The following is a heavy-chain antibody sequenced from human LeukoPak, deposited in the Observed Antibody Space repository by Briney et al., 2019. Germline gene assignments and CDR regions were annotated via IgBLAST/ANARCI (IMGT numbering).Heavy chain of an antibody. CDR3: ASDTHCAYDRPNYYYCGMDV. CDR2: INHSGST. D-gene: IGHD5-12*01. V-gene: IGHV4-34*01. Sequence: SETLSLTCTVYGGSFSSYYWSWIRQPPGKGLEWIGEINHSGSTNYNPSLKSRVTISVDTSKNQFSLKLSSVTAADTAVYYCASDTHCAYDRPNYYYCGMDVWGQGTTVTVSS. CDR1: GGSFSSYY. J-gene: IGHJ6*02.